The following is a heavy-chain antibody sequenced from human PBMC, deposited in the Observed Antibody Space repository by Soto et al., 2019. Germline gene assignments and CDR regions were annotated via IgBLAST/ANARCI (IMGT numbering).Heavy chain of an antibody. Sequence: PGGSLRLSCAASGFTFSNYDMHWVRQATGKGLEWVSTISTAGNTYSPGSVKGRFTISRENAKNSLYLQMNSLRVDDTAVYYCARGRDSGLYYFDYWGQGTLVTV. CDR2: ISTAGNT. V-gene: IGHV3-13*01. J-gene: IGHJ4*02. CDR3: ARGRDSGLYYFDY. CDR1: GFTFSNYD. D-gene: IGHD2-21*01.